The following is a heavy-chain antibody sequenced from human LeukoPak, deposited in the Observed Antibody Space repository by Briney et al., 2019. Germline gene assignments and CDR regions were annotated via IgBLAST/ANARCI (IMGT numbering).Heavy chain of an antibody. J-gene: IGHJ4*02. Sequence: ASVKVSCKASGGTFSSYAISWVRQAPGQGLEWMGGIIPIFGTANYAQKFQGRVTITTDESTSTAYMELSSLRSEDTAVYYCARQIQLLYGYYFDYWGQGTLVTVSS. CDR1: GGTFSSYA. D-gene: IGHD2-2*02. CDR3: ARQIQLLYGYYFDY. CDR2: IIPIFGTA. V-gene: IGHV1-69*05.